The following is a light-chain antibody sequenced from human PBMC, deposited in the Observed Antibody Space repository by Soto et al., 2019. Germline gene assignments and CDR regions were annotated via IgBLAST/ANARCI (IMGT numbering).Light chain of an antibody. Sequence: QSVLTQPPSVSGAPGQRVTISCTGRSSNIGAGYDVHWYQQLPGTDPKLLIYGNSNRPTGVPDRFSGSKSGTSASLAITGLQAEDEADYYCQSYDRSLSGLVVFGGGTKLTVL. CDR2: GNS. J-gene: IGLJ2*01. CDR3: QSYDRSLSGLVV. CDR1: SSNIGAGYD. V-gene: IGLV1-40*01.